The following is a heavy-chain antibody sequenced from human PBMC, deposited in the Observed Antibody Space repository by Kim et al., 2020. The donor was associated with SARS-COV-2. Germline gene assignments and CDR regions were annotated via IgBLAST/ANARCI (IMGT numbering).Heavy chain of an antibody. D-gene: IGHD6-6*01. V-gene: IGHV3-30-3*01. J-gene: IGHJ3*02. Sequence: GGSLRLSCAASGFTFSSHAMHWVRQAPGKGLEWVAMISYDGSNKYYADSVKGRFTVSRDNSKNTLYLQMNSLRAEDTGVYYCAKDRSIAARPNDAFDIWGQGTMVTVSS. CDR1: GFTFSSHA. CDR2: ISYDGSNK. CDR3: AKDRSIAARPNDAFDI.